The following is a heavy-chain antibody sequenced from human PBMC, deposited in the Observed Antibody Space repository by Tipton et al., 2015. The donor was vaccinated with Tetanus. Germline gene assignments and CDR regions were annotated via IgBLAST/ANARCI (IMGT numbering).Heavy chain of an antibody. CDR3: AKDAPGGDVSDTRFEH. Sequence: SLRLSCAASGFIFSNYAMSWVRQAPGKGLEWVSTTSGSGCSSYYADSVKGRFTVSRNKSRNTLYLQMNSLRAEDTAVYYCAKDAPGGDVSDTRFEHWGQGTLVTVTS. D-gene: IGHD3-16*01. CDR1: GFIFSNYA. CDR2: TSGSGCSS. J-gene: IGHJ1*01. V-gene: IGHV3-23*01.